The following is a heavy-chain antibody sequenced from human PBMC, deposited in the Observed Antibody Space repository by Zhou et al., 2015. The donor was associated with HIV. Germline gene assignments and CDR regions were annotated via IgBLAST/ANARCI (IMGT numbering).Heavy chain of an antibody. CDR1: GYTFTNFG. Sequence: QVQLVQSGGEVKKPGASVKVSCKATGYTFTNFGIGWVRQAPGQGLEWMGWISANTGNTEYAETLQGRVTMTTDTSTSTAYLHLRSLKSDDTAVIYCARTDYSSSWFLRGAFDLWGQGTTVTVSS. CDR3: ARTDYSSSWFLRGAFDL. J-gene: IGHJ3*01. CDR2: ISANTGNT. D-gene: IGHD6-13*01. V-gene: IGHV1-18*01.